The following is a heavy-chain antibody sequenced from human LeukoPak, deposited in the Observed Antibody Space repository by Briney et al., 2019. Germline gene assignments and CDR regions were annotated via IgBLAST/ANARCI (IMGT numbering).Heavy chain of an antibody. CDR1: GFTFSSYA. D-gene: IGHD4-17*01. V-gene: IGHV3-23*01. CDR2: ISGSGYT. CDR3: AKEIMETTYFDY. Sequence: GESLRLSCAASGFTFSSYAMSWVRQAPGKGLEWVSAISGSGYTYYADSVKGRFTISRDNSENMLFSQMNSLRAEDTAVYYCAKEIMETTYFDYWGQGTLVTVSS. J-gene: IGHJ4*02.